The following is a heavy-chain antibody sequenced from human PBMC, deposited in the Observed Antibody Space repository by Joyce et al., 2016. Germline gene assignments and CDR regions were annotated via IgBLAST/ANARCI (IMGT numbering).Heavy chain of an antibody. CDR3: ARVSELVDF. CDR1: GFTFRHFP. CDR2: ITADGRTL. Sequence: EVQLMVSGGGLVQPGESLRLSCEASGFTFRHFPVTWVRQAPGRGLEWISYITADGRTLFYADSVKGRFTVSRDNAKAFLQMNNVTAEDTAVYFCARVSELVDFWGQGSLVSVSA. V-gene: IGHV3-48*01. D-gene: IGHD3-3*01. J-gene: IGHJ4*02.